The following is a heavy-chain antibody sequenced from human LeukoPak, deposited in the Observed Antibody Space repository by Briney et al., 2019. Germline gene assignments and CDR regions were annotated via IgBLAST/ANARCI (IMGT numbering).Heavy chain of an antibody. CDR3: AKASYDILSGYCNGPGDY. J-gene: IGHJ4*02. CDR1: GFTFSRYP. CDR2: ISGSGVST. Sequence: GGSLRLSCAASGFTFSRYPMSWVRQAPGKGLEWVSAISGSGVSTYYADSVKGRFTISRDNAKHTLHLQMNRLRAEDTAVYYCAKASYDILSGYCNGPGDYWGQGTLVTVSS. V-gene: IGHV3-23*01. D-gene: IGHD3-9*01.